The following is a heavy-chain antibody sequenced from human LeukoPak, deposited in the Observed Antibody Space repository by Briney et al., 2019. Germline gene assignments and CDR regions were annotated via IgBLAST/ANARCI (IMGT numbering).Heavy chain of an antibody. CDR2: ISSSGSTI. V-gene: IGHV3-48*03. CDR1: GFTFSSDE. J-gene: IGHJ4*02. CDR3: ARNYGDYIAYYFDY. Sequence: GGSLRLSCAASGFTFSSDEMNWVRQAPGKGLEWVSYISSSGSTIYYADSVKGRFTISRDNAKNSLYLQMNSLRAEDTAVYYCARNYGDYIAYYFDYWGQGTLVTVSS. D-gene: IGHD4-17*01.